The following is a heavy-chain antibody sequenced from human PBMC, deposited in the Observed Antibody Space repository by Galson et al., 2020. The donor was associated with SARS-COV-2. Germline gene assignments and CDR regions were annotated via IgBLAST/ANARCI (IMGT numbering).Heavy chain of an antibody. V-gene: IGHV1-69*13. J-gene: IGHJ6*02. Sequence: LVKVSCKASGGTFSSYAISWVRQAPGQGLEWMGGIIPIFGTANYAQKFQGRVTITADESTSTAYMELSSLRSEDTAVYYCARFSGYDSNYYYGMDVWGQGTTVTVSS. CDR2: IIPIFGTA. D-gene: IGHD5-12*01. CDR3: ARFSGYDSNYYYGMDV. CDR1: GGTFSSYA.